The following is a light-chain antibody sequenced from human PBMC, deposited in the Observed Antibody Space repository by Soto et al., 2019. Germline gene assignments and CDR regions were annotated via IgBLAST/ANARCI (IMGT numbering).Light chain of an antibody. Sequence: QSVLTQSPSASASLGASVKLTCTLSSGHSSYAIAWHQQQPEKGPRYLMKLNSDGSHSKGDGIPDRFSGSSSGAERYLTISSLQSEDEADYYCQTWGTGSWVFGGGIKVTVL. CDR3: QTWGTGSWV. CDR1: SGHSSYA. J-gene: IGLJ3*02. V-gene: IGLV4-69*01. CDR2: LNSDGSH.